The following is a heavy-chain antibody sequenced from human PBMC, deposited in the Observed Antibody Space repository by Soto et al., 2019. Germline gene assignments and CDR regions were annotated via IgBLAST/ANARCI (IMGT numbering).Heavy chain of an antibody. CDR3: ARDVQVVAGTNWFDP. D-gene: IGHD6-19*01. Sequence: SETLSLTCTVSGGSISSYYWSWIRQPPGKGLEWIGYIYYSGSTNYNPSHKSRVTISVDTSKNKFSLKLSSVTAADTAVYYCARDVQVVAGTNWFDPWGQGTLVTVSS. J-gene: IGHJ5*02. CDR2: IYYSGST. CDR1: GGSISSYY. V-gene: IGHV4-59*01.